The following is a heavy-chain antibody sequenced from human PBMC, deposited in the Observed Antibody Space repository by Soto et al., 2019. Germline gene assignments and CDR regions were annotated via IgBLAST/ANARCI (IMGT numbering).Heavy chain of an antibody. J-gene: IGHJ3*02. CDR3: ARVGAYYDFWSGSSHDAFDI. D-gene: IGHD3-3*01. CDR1: GFTFSSYW. Sequence: GGSLRLSCAASGFTFSSYWMSWVRQAPGKGLGWVANIKQDGSEKYYVDSVKGRFTISRDNAKNSLYLQMNSLRAEDTAVYYCARVGAYYDFWSGSSHDAFDIWGQGTMVTVS. V-gene: IGHV3-7*01. CDR2: IKQDGSEK.